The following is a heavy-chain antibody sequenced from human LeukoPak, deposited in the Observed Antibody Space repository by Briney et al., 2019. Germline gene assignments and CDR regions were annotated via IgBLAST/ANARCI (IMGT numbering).Heavy chain of an antibody. D-gene: IGHD6-6*01. CDR2: ISSSGSTI. V-gene: IGHV3-11*01. CDR1: GFTFSDYY. CDR3: ARLRSSSFYYYYMDV. J-gene: IGHJ6*03. Sequence: GGSLRLSCAASGFTFSDYYMSWIRQAPGKGLEWVSYISSSGSTIYYADSVKGRFTTSRDNAKNSLYLQMNSLRAEDTAVYYCARLRSSSFYYYYMDVWGKGTTVTVSS.